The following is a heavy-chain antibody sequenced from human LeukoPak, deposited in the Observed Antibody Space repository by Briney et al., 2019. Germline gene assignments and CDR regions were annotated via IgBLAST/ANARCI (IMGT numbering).Heavy chain of an antibody. D-gene: IGHD3-9*01. CDR2: INPSGGST. CDR1: GYTFNNYY. V-gene: IGHV1-46*02. CDR3: ASGRELRYFDWSSIGLGY. J-gene: IGHJ4*02. Sequence: ASVKVSCKASGYTFNNYYMNWVRQAPGQGLEWMGIINPSGGSTSYAQKFQGRVTMTRDTSTSTVYMELSSLRSEDTAVYYCASGRELRYFDWSSIGLGYWGQGTLVTVSS.